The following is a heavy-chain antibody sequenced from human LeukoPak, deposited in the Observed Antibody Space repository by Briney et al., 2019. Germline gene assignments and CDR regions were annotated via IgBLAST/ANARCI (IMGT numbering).Heavy chain of an antibody. V-gene: IGHV1-8*01. CDR1: GYTFTSYD. Sequence: GASVKVSCKASGYTFTSYDINWVRQATGQGLEWMGWMNPNSGNTGYAQKFQGRVTMTRNTSISTAYMELSSLRSEDTAVYYCARGKLKRIAARGHYYYMDVWGKGTTVTVSS. J-gene: IGHJ6*03. CDR3: ARGKLKRIAARGHYYYMDV. CDR2: MNPNSGNT. D-gene: IGHD6-6*01.